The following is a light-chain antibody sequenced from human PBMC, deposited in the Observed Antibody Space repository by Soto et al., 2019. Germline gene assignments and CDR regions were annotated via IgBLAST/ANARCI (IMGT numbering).Light chain of an antibody. V-gene: IGLV2-14*03. J-gene: IGLJ1*01. CDR2: GVS. CDR3: NSYAGNIGYV. CDR1: SSDVGAYNY. Sequence: QSVLTQPASVSGSPGQSITISCTGTSSDVGAYNYVSWYQQHPGKAPKLMIYGVSNRPSGISNRFSGSKSGNTASLTISGLQPEDEADYYCNSYAGNIGYVFELGPRSPC.